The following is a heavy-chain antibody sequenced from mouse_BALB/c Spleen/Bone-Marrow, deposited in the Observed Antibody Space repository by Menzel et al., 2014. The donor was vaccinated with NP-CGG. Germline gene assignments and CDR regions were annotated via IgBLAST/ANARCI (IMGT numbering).Heavy chain of an antibody. J-gene: IGHJ4*01. CDR2: INSNGGST. CDR1: GFTFSSYG. V-gene: IGHV5-6-3*01. CDR3: ARDDVWYAMDY. Sequence: EVQLVESGGGLVQPGGSLRLSCAASGFTFSSYGMSWVRQTPDKRLELVATINSNGGSTYYPDSVKGRFTISRDNAKNTLYLQMGSLKSEDTAMYYCARDDVWYAMDYWGQGTSVTFSS.